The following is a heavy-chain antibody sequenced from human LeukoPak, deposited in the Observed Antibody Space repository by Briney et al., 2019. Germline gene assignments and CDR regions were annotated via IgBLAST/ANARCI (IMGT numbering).Heavy chain of an antibody. CDR2: IKLDGSEK. CDR3: GYATGWIFDY. CDR1: GITFGNSW. J-gene: IGHJ4*02. V-gene: IGHV3-7*01. D-gene: IGHD6-19*01. Sequence: GGSLRLSCAGSGITFGNSWVNWVRQAPGKGLEWVANIKLDGSEKNYVASVKGRLTISRDSTKNSVYLQMNSLRAEDTAVYYCGYATGWIFDYGGQGTLVTVSS.